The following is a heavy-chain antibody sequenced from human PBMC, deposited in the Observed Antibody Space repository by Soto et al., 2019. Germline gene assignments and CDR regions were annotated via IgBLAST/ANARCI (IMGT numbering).Heavy chain of an antibody. CDR2: IYYSGST. CDR3: AREGMVRGFYWFDP. Sequence: PEETLSLTCTVSGGSISSYYWSWIRQPPGKGLEWIGYIYYSGSTNYNPSLKSRVTISVDTSKNQFSLKLSSVTAADTAVYYCAREGMVRGFYWFDPWGQGTLVTVSS. V-gene: IGHV4-59*01. J-gene: IGHJ5*02. CDR1: GGSISSYY. D-gene: IGHD3-10*01.